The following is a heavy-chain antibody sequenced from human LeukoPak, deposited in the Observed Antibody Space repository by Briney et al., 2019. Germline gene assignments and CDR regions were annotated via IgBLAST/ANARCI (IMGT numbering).Heavy chain of an antibody. Sequence: ASVKVSCKASGYTFIGYYMHWVRQAPGQELEWMGWTNPNSGDTNYTQKFQGRVTMTRDTSISTAYMEVSRLRYDDTAVYYCATLGSGSSPFDYWGQGTLVTVSS. CDR2: TNPNSGDT. J-gene: IGHJ4*02. CDR3: ATLGSGSSPFDY. D-gene: IGHD3-10*01. V-gene: IGHV1-2*02. CDR1: GYTFIGYY.